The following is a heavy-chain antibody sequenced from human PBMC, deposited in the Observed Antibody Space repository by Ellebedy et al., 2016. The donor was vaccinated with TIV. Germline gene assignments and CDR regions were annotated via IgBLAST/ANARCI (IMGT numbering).Heavy chain of an antibody. Sequence: PGGSLRLSCAASGFTFSDNSMDWVRQPPGKWQEWIGSIRSETYVGTTEYAPSVKGRFIISRDDSKNSLHLQMNSLKNEDTAGYYCAREVRREWFDPWGQGTLVTVSS. CDR3: AREVRREWFDP. V-gene: IGHV3-72*01. CDR2: IRSETYVGTT. D-gene: IGHD1-26*01. J-gene: IGHJ5*02. CDR1: GFTFSDNS.